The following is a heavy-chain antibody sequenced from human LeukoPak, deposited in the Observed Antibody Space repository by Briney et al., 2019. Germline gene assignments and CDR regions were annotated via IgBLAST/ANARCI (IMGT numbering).Heavy chain of an antibody. J-gene: IGHJ3*02. D-gene: IGHD3-10*01. Sequence: SETLSLTCTVSGGSISSGSYYWSWIRQPAGKGLEWIGRIYTSGSTNYNPSLKSRVTISVDTSKNQFSLKLSSVTAADTAVYYCARDDITNSAFDIWGQGTMVTVSS. CDR2: IYTSGST. CDR3: ARDDITNSAFDI. V-gene: IGHV4-61*02. CDR1: GGSISSGSYY.